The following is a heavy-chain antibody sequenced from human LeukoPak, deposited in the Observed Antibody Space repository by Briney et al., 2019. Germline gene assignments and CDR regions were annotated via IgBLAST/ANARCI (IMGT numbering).Heavy chain of an antibody. CDR1: GYTFTNYY. CDR2: INPFGGST. CDR3: ARGNLYDSSGGYSYSNWIDT. V-gene: IGHV1-46*01. J-gene: IGHJ5*02. Sequence: ASVKVSCRASGYTFTNYYMHWVRQAPGPGLEWMGIINPFGGSTNYAQKFQGRVTMTRETSTSTVYMELSSLRSEDTAVYYCARGNLYDSSGGYSYSNWIDTWGQGTLVTVSS. D-gene: IGHD3-22*01.